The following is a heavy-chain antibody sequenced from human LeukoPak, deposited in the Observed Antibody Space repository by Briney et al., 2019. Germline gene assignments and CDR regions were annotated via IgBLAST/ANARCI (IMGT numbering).Heavy chain of an antibody. V-gene: IGHV3-30*04. CDR3: ARDQLQHCSDGSCYVIDN. J-gene: IGHJ4*02. Sequence: GGSLRLSCAASGFTFDIYAMHWVRQAPGKGLEWVAVVSYDGTNKYYADSVRGRFTISRDNSQNTLHLQMSSLRVADTAVYYCARDQLQHCSDGSCYVIDNWGPGTLVAVSS. CDR1: GFTFDIYA. D-gene: IGHD2-15*01. CDR2: VSYDGTNK.